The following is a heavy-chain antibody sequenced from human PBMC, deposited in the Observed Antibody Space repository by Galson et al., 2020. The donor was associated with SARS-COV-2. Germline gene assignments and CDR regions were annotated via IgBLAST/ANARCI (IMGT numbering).Heavy chain of an antibody. CDR3: ATYGTSRYDYEEVDH. CDR2: ITSSSETI. CDR1: GFTFSHYA. V-gene: IGHV3-21*01. Sequence: GGSLRLSCAASGFTFSHYAFNWVRHAPGKGLEWVSSITSSSETIYYADSVMGRFSISRDNARGSLFLQMNSLRAEDTGVYYCATYGTSRYDYEEVDHWGQGTLVTVSS. D-gene: IGHD4-17*01. J-gene: IGHJ4*02.